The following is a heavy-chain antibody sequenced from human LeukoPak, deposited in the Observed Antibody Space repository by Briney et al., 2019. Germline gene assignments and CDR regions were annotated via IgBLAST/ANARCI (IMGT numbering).Heavy chain of an antibody. D-gene: IGHD2-2*03. CDR1: GFTFSSYG. CDR2: IWYDGSNK. Sequence: PGRSLRLSCAASGFTFSSYGMHWVRQAPGKGLEWVAVIWYDGSNKYYADSVKGRFTISRDNSKNTLYLQMNSLRAEDTAVYYCARGLDIVVVPAATVDCWGQGTLVTVSS. J-gene: IGHJ4*02. CDR3: ARGLDIVVVPAATVDC. V-gene: IGHV3-33*01.